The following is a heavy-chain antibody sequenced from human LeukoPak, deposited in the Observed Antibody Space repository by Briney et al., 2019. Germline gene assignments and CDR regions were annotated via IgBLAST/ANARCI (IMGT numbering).Heavy chain of an antibody. CDR2: IYYDGSNK. CDR1: GFTFGSYG. CDR3: VRMGGDNGGKTLEN. Sequence: GSLRLSCAASGFTFGSYGMHWVRQAPGKGLDWVAMIYYDGSNKKYADSVNGRFTISRDNSKNTVYLQMNSLRVEDTAVYFCVRMGGDNGGKTLENWGQGTLVIVSS. D-gene: IGHD4-23*01. V-gene: IGHV3-33*01. J-gene: IGHJ4*02.